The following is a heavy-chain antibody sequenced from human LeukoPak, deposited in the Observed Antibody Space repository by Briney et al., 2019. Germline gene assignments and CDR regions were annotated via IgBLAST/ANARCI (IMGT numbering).Heavy chain of an antibody. CDR1: GASLRGSY. V-gene: IGHV4-34*01. CDR3: ARGGNGWYFDL. D-gene: IGHD1-14*01. CDR2: IDHSGST. J-gene: IGHJ2*01. Sequence: SSETLSLTCAVQGASLRGSYWSWIRKPPGKGLQWIGQIDHSGSTHSIPSLKSRVTISLDTSQSQVSLKVNSVTAADTAVYFCARGGNGWYFDLWGRGTLVTVSS.